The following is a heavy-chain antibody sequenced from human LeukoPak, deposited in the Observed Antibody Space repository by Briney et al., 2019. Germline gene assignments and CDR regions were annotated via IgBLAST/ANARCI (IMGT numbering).Heavy chain of an antibody. D-gene: IGHD5-24*01. V-gene: IGHV3-53*01. CDR2: IYSGGHT. CDR1: GFIVSSNY. CDR3: ARSTRDGYNHYHYYYMDV. J-gene: IGHJ6*03. Sequence: GGSLRLSCAASGFIVSSNYMNWVRQAPGKGLEWVSVIYSGGHTYYTDSVKGRFTISRDNSNNTLDLHMNSLRPGDTPVYFCARSTRDGYNHYHYYYMDVWGKGITVTVSS.